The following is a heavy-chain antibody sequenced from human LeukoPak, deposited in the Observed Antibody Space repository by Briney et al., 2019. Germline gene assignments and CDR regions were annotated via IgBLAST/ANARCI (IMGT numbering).Heavy chain of an antibody. CDR1: GFTFSGSA. CDR2: IRSKANSYAT. Sequence: GGSLRLSCAASGFTFSGSAMHWVRQASGKGLEWVGRIRSKANSYATAYAASVKGRFTISRGDSKNTAYLQMNSLKTEDTAVYYCTRLAYCGGDCSQWGQGTLVTVSS. CDR3: TRLAYCGGDCSQ. J-gene: IGHJ4*02. D-gene: IGHD2-21*02. V-gene: IGHV3-73*01.